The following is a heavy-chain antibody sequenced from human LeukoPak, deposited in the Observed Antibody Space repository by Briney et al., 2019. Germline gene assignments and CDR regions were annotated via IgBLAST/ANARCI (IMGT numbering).Heavy chain of an antibody. V-gene: IGHV1-18*01. CDR3: AVTRPSGSYYYYYIDV. D-gene: IGHD2-15*01. Sequence: ASVKVSCKASGYTFTSYGISWVRQAPGQGLEWMGWMNPYNGNTNYAQKFQGRVTMTTDTSTSTAYMELRSLRSDDTAVYYCAVTRPSGSYYYYYIDVWGKGTMVTVSS. CDR2: MNPYNGNT. J-gene: IGHJ6*03. CDR1: GYTFTSYG.